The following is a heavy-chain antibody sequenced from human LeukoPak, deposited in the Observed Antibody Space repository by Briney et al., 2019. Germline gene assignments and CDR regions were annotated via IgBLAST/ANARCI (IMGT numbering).Heavy chain of an antibody. CDR2: IIPIFGTA. D-gene: IGHD3-16*02. CDR3: ARGNDYVWGSYRYTIQVAAPYYYYYGMDV. Sequence: SVKVSCKASGATFSSYAISWVRQAPGQGLEWMGGIIPIFGTANYAQKFQGRVTITADKSTSTAYMELSSLRSEDTAVYYCARGNDYVWGSYRYTIQVAAPYYYYYGMDVWGKGTTVTVSS. V-gene: IGHV1-69*06. J-gene: IGHJ6*04. CDR1: GATFSSYA.